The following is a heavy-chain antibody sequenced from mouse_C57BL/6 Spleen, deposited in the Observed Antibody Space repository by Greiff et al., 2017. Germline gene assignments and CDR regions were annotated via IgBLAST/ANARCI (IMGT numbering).Heavy chain of an antibody. CDR1: GYTFTSYW. CDR2: IDPSDSYT. J-gene: IGHJ2*01. D-gene: IGHD1-1*01. V-gene: IGHV1-59*01. CDR3: ARGEYYGSSFG. Sequence: VQLQQPGAELVRPGTSVKLSCKASGYTFTSYWMHWVKQRPGQGLEWIGVIDPSDSYTNYNQKFKGKATLTVDTSSSTAYMQLSSLTSEDSAVYDCARGEYYGSSFGWGQGTTLTVSS.